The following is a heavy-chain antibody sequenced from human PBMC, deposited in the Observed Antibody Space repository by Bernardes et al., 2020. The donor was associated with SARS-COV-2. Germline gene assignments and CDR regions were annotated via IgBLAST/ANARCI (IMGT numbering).Heavy chain of an antibody. J-gene: IGHJ4*02. CDR2: ITSSVGRT. V-gene: IGHV3-23*01. Sequence: GGSLRLSCSASGFTLNNYAMSWARQTPGKGLEWVSSITSSVGRTYYADSVKGRFTISRDNSKNTLYQHMSSLRPEDTALYYCGRDPFSDFRDWGSYRVDHWGQGTLVTVSS. CDR3: GRDPFSDFRDWGSYRVDH. CDR1: GFTLNNYA. D-gene: IGHD3-16*02.